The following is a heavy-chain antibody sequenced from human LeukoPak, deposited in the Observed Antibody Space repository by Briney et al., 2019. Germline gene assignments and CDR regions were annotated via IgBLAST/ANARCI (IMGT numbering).Heavy chain of an antibody. CDR2: IRVYNGDT. V-gene: IGHV1-18*01. Sequence: GASVKVSCKASGYTFTNYGITWVRQAPGQGLEWMGWIRVYNGDTNYAQTPQDRLTMTTDTSTSTAYMELRSLRSDDTAVYYCARAPTTYNNAWGGYWGQGTLVAVSS. J-gene: IGHJ4*02. CDR1: GYTFTNYG. D-gene: IGHD1-14*01. CDR3: ARAPTTYNNAWGGY.